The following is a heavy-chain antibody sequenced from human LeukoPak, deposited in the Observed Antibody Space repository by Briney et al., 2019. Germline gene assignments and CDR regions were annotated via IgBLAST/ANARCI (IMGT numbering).Heavy chain of an antibody. D-gene: IGHD6-19*01. Sequence: GGSLRLSCAASGFTFSNFAMHWVRQAPGKGLEPVAVVSSDGSTKYYPDSVRGRFIISRDNFKSTVYLQMNSLRIDDTAVYHCAKDGGKAVAGTFDYWGQGTLVTVSS. V-gene: IGHV3-30*04. CDR1: GFTFSNFA. CDR3: AKDGGKAVAGTFDY. CDR2: VSSDGSTK. J-gene: IGHJ4*02.